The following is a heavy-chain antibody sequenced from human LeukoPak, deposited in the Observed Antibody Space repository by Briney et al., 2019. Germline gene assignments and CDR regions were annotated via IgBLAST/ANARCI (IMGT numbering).Heavy chain of an antibody. CDR1: GFTFSRFS. Sequence: GGSLRLSCAGSGFTFSRFSMYWVRQTPGKGLECVSSISATSSHIYDADSVTGRVTTSRDNARNSLSLQMNSLRVEDTGVYYCASASTYYDILTGYSPVYYFDYWGQGTLVTVSS. D-gene: IGHD3-9*01. CDR2: ISATSSHI. J-gene: IGHJ4*02. CDR3: ASASTYYDILTGYSPVYYFDY. V-gene: IGHV3-21*01.